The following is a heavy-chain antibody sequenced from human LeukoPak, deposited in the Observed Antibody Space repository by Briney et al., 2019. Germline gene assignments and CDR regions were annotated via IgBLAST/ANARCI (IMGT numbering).Heavy chain of an antibody. CDR1: GGSFSGYY. Sequence: SETLSLTCAVYGGSFSGYYWSWLRQPPGKGLEWIGEINHSRSTNYNPSLKSRVTISVDTSKNQFSLKLSSVTAADTAVYYCARTDYYGSGEWVYYFDYWGQGILVTVYS. CDR3: ARTDYYGSGEWVYYFDY. V-gene: IGHV4-34*01. D-gene: IGHD3-10*01. J-gene: IGHJ4*02. CDR2: INHSRST.